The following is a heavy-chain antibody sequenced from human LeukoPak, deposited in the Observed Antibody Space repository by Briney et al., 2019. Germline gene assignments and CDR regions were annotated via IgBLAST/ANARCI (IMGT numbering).Heavy chain of an antibody. J-gene: IGHJ4*02. CDR1: GGSISSYY. CDR3: ARDQSGIAAAGLDY. Sequence: SETLSLTCTVSGGSISSYYWSWIRQPPGKGLEWIGYIYYSGSTNYNPSLKSRVTISVDTSKNQFSLKLSSVTAADTAVYYCARDQSGIAAAGLDYWGQGTLVTVS. V-gene: IGHV4-59*01. CDR2: IYYSGST. D-gene: IGHD6-13*01.